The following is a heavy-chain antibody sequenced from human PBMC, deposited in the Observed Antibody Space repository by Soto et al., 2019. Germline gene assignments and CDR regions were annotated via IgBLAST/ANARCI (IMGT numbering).Heavy chain of an antibody. J-gene: IGHJ5*02. Sequence: SETLSLTCTVSGGSINSYYWSWIRQPPGKGLEYIGYIYYSGSTNYNPSLKSRVTISVDTSKNQFSLRLTSLIAADTAVYYCARGVPATLVRGVVISNWFDPWGQGTLVTVSS. CDR3: ARGVPATLVRGVVISNWFDP. CDR2: IYYSGST. CDR1: GGSINSYY. D-gene: IGHD3-10*01. V-gene: IGHV4-59*01.